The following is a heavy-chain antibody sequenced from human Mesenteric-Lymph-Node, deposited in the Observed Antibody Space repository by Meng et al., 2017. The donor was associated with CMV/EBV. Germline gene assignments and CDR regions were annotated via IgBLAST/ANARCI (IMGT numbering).Heavy chain of an antibody. CDR1: GGSFSGYY. J-gene: IGHJ5*02. CDR2: VNHGGSP. CDR3: ARALKPLRITIFGVDRGWFDP. V-gene: IGHV4-34*01. D-gene: IGHD3-3*01. Sequence: SQTLSLTCDVSGGSFSGYYWNWIRQAPGRGLEWFGEVNHGGSPNYNPSLESRVTISIDTSKNQFSLKMRSVTAADTAVYYCARALKPLRITIFGVDRGWFDPWGQGTLVTVSS.